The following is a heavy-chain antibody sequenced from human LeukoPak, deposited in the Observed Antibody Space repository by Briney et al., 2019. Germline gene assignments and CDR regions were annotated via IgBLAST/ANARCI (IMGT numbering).Heavy chain of an antibody. CDR2: ISYDGSNK. D-gene: IGHD6-13*01. CDR3: AKDAEFIAATGTYGTYFDY. J-gene: IGHJ4*02. CDR1: GFAFSSYG. Sequence: GGSLRLSCAASGFAFSSYGMHWVREAPGKGLEWVAVISYDGSNKYFADSVKGRFTITRDNFKNTLSLQMNSLRAEDTAVYYCAKDAEFIAATGTYGTYFDYWGQGTLVTVSS. V-gene: IGHV3-30*18.